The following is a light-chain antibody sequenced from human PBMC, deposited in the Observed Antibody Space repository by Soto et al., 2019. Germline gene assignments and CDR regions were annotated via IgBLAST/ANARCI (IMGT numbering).Light chain of an antibody. CDR2: DVS. J-gene: IGLJ1*01. CDR1: SSDVGAYNY. V-gene: IGLV2-14*03. Sequence: QSALTQPASVSGSPGQSITISCTGTSSDVGAYNYVSWYQQQPGKVPKLMIYDVSDRPSGVSNRFSGSKSGNTASLTISGLQADDEADYYCSSFTRSNSYVCGTGTKLTVL. CDR3: SSFTRSNSYV.